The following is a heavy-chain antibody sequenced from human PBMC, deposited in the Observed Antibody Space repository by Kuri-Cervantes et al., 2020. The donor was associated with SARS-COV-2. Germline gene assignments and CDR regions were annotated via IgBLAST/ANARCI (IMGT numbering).Heavy chain of an antibody. J-gene: IGHJ3*02. Sequence: ASVKVSCKASGYTFTSYGISWVRQAPGQGLEWMGWISAYNGNTNYAQKLQGRVTITRNTSISTAYMELSRLRSDDTAVYYCTGGEYCSSTSCYKDAFDIWGQGTMVTVSS. CDR1: GYTFTSYG. CDR2: ISAYNGNT. D-gene: IGHD2-2*02. V-gene: IGHV1-18*01. CDR3: TGGEYCSSTSCYKDAFDI.